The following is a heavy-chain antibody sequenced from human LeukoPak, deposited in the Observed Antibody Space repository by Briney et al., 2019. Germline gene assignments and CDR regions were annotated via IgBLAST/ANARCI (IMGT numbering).Heavy chain of an antibody. Sequence: GGSLRLFCAASGFTFSSYTMHWVRQAPGKGLEWVSAISGSGGSTYYADSVKGRFTISRDNSKNTLYLQMNSLRAEDTAVYYCALNLYGSGSYFSYWGQGTLVTVSS. J-gene: IGHJ4*02. D-gene: IGHD3-10*01. CDR3: ALNLYGSGSYFSY. CDR1: GFTFSSYT. CDR2: ISGSGGST. V-gene: IGHV3-23*01.